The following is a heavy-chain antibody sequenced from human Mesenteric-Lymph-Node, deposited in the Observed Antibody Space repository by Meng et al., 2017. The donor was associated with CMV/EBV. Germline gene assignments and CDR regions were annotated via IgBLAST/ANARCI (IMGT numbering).Heavy chain of an antibody. V-gene: IGHV1-69*05. CDR1: GGTFSSYA. Sequence: SVKVSCKASGGTFSSYAISWVRQAPGQGLEWMGGIIPIFGTANYAQKFQGRVTITTDESTSTAYMELSSLRSEDTAVYYCAREGEAAAGLYYYYYYYGMDVWGQGTTVTVSS. CDR2: IIPIFGTA. CDR3: AREGEAAAGLYYYYYYYGMDV. J-gene: IGHJ6*02. D-gene: IGHD6-13*01.